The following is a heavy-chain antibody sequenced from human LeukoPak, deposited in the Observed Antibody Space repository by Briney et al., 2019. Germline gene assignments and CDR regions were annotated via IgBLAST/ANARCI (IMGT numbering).Heavy chain of an antibody. J-gene: IGHJ6*03. CDR2: IYYSGNT. CDR3: AGRYYYYYYMDV. CDR1: GVSISSSNSY. Sequence: SETLSLTCAVSGVSISSSNSYWGWIRQLPGKGLEWIGSIYYSGNTYYNASLKSRVTISVDTSKNQFSLKVTSVTAADTAVYYCAGRYYYYYYMDVWGKGTTVTVSS. V-gene: IGHV4-39*01.